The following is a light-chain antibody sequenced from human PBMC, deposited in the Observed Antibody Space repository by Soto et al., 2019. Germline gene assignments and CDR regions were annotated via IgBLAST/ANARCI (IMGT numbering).Light chain of an antibody. V-gene: IGKV3-15*01. J-gene: IGKJ2*01. CDR3: QQYNDWPPMYT. CDR1: QSVGSK. CDR2: GAS. Sequence: EIVMTQSPATLSMSPGERATLSCRASQSVGSKLVWYQQKPGQAPRLLIYGASTRATGIPARFSGSGSGTEFTLTISSLQSEDFAVYFCQQYNDWPPMYTFGQGTKLEIK.